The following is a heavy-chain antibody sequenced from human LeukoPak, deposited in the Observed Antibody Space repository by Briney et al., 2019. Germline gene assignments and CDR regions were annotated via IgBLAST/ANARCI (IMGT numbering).Heavy chain of an antibody. Sequence: GGSLRLSCAASGFIFSDYAMHWVRQAPGKGLEWVAVISNDRSNKYYADSVKGRFTISRDNSKNTLYLQMNSLSAVDTAVYYCARAVAGTVFWGQGTLVTVSS. D-gene: IGHD6-19*01. CDR1: GFIFSDYA. J-gene: IGHJ4*02. CDR3: ARAVAGTVF. V-gene: IGHV3-30-3*01. CDR2: ISNDRSNK.